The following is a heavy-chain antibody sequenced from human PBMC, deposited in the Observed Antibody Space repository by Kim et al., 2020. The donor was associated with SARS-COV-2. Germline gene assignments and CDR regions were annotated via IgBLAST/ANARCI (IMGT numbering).Heavy chain of an antibody. D-gene: IGHD5-18*01. J-gene: IGHJ6*02. CDR3: ARDRDGYSYGSSGMDV. V-gene: IGHV3-30*07. Sequence: SGKGRFTIPRENSKNTVYLQMNSLRAEDTAVYYCARDRDGYSYGSSGMDVWGQGTTVTVSS.